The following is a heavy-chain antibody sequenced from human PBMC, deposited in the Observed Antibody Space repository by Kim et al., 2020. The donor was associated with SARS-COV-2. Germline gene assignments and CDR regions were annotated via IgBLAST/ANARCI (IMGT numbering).Heavy chain of an antibody. CDR1: GGSISSSSYY. CDR2: IYYSGST. V-gene: IGHV4-39*01. CDR3: ASRKTCITIFGVVTSHFDF. J-gene: IGHJ4*02. Sequence: SETLSLTCTVSGGSISSSSYYWGWIRQPPGKGLEWIGSIYYSGSTYYNPSLKSRVTISVDTSKNQFSLKLSSVTAADTAVYYCASRKTCITIFGVVTSHFDFWGQGTRVTVSS. D-gene: IGHD3-3*01.